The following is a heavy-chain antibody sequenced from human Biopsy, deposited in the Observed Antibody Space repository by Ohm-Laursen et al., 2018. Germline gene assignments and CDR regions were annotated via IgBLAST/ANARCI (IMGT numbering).Heavy chain of an antibody. D-gene: IGHD1-7*01. CDR3: GRAVRNQLLTDP. V-gene: IGHV1-8*01. CDR1: GYTFTSYD. CDR2: LNPVSGNS. J-gene: IGHJ5*02. Sequence: ASVKVSCKTSGYTFTSYDITWVRQASGQGPEWIGWLNPVSGNSNFGQKFRGRVTVTSDTSISTAYMELSGLTSDDTTTYYCGRAVRNQLLTDPWGQGTLVTVTS.